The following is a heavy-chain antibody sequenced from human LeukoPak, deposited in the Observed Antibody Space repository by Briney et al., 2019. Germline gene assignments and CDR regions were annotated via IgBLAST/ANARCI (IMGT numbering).Heavy chain of an antibody. D-gene: IGHD1-26*01. CDR3: AKDFPDSGSYYGEVYFDY. CDR2: IYYSGST. CDR1: GGSISSYY. V-gene: IGHV4-59*12. J-gene: IGHJ4*02. Sequence: SETLSLTCTVSGGSISSYYWSWIRQPPGKGLEWIGYIYYSGSTNYNPSLKSRVTISVDTSKNQFSLKLSSVTAADTAVYYCAKDFPDSGSYYGEVYFDYWGQGTLVTVSS.